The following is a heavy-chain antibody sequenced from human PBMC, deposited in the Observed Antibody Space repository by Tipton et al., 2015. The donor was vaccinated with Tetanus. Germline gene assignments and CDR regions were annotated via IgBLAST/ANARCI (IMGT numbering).Heavy chain of an antibody. D-gene: IGHD5-12*01. Sequence: SLRLSCAASGFTFISYTMTWVRQAPGKGLEWVSAISSRSEHIYYADSVKGRFTISRDNAKYSVFLQMNSLTAEDTALYYCARRSGVAALNYWGQRPLVTVSS. J-gene: IGHJ4*02. CDR2: ISSRSEHI. CDR3: ARRSGVAALNY. CDR1: GFTFISYT. V-gene: IGHV3-21*01.